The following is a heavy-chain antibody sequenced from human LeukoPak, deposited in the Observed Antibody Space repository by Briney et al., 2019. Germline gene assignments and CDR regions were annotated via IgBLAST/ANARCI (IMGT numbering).Heavy chain of an antibody. D-gene: IGHD4-17*01. CDR2: INIDGSST. J-gene: IGHJ5*02. CDR3: ARDWSSVNWFDT. V-gene: IGHV3-74*01. Sequence: PGRSLRLSCAASGFTFSRYWMHWVRQGPGKGLVWVSRINIDGSSTRYADSVKGRFTISRDNAKNTLYLQMNSLRAEDTAVYYCARDWSSVNWFDTWGQGTLVTVSS. CDR1: GFTFSRYW.